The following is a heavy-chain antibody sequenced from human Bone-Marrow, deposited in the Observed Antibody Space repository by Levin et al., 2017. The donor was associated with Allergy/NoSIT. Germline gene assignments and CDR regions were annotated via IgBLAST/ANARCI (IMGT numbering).Heavy chain of an antibody. V-gene: IGHV3-30-3*01. Sequence: GESLKISCAASGVNGNMYYIHWVRQAPGKGLEWVSVVSYDGNNKHYADYVKGRFTVSRDASKNTVYLQMNSLTPEDTSLYFCAGDYAGANAFDIWGQGTMVTVSS. CDR1: GVNGNMYY. CDR2: VSYDGNNK. J-gene: IGHJ3*02. D-gene: IGHD3-10*01. CDR3: AGDYAGANAFDI.